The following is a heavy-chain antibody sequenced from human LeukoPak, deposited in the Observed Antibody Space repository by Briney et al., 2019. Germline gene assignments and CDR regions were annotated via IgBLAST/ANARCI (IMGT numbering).Heavy chain of an antibody. Sequence: PSETLSLTCTVSGGSISSYYWSWIRQPPGKGLEWIGYIYYSGSTNYNPSLKSRVTISVDTSKNQFSLKLSSVTAADTAVYYCARVPDYDILTGYNWFDPWGQGTLVTVSS. CDR2: IYYSGST. J-gene: IGHJ5*02. CDR1: GGSISSYY. D-gene: IGHD3-9*01. CDR3: ARVPDYDILTGYNWFDP. V-gene: IGHV4-59*01.